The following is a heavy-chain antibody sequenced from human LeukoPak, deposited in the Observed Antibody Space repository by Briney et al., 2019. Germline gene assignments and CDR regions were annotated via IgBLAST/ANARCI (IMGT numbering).Heavy chain of an antibody. D-gene: IGHD3-10*01. CDR2: INHSGST. CDR1: GGSFSGYY. V-gene: IGHV4-34*01. J-gene: IGHJ4*02. Sequence: SETLSLTCAVYGGSFSGYYWSWIRQPPGKGLEWIGEINHSGSTNYNPSLKSRVTISVDTSKNQFSLKLSSVTAADTAVYYCARWGSGSYYKTTYQPFDYWGQGTLVTVSS. CDR3: ARWGSGSYYKTTYQPFDY.